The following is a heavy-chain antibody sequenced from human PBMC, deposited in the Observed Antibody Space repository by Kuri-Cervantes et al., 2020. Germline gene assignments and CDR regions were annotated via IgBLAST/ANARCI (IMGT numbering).Heavy chain of an antibody. CDR3: ASYCSGGSCYLGYNWFDP. J-gene: IGHJ5*02. CDR2: IYYSGST. V-gene: IGHV4-61*01. D-gene: IGHD2-15*01. Sequence: ESLKISCTVSGGSVSSGSYYWSWIRQPPGKGLEWIGYIYYSGSTNYNPPLKSRVTISVDTSKNQFSLKLSSVTAADTAVYYCASYCSGGSCYLGYNWFDPWGQGTLVTVSS. CDR1: GGSVSSGSYY.